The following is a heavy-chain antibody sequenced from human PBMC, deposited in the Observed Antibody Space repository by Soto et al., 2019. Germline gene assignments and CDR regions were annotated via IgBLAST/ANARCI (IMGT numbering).Heavy chain of an antibody. CDR2: ISFDSSEI. J-gene: IGHJ4*02. D-gene: IGHD3-3*01. CDR3: AIARVADSSLDH. V-gene: IGHV3-30*01. Sequence: QPGGSLRLSCVGSGFTFSNNPMHWVRQAPGKGPEWVAFISFDSSEIHYAYSVKGRFTISKDNPRNTLFLHVNSPRADDTAVYYCAIARVADSSLDHWGQGNLVTVSS. CDR1: GFTFSNNP.